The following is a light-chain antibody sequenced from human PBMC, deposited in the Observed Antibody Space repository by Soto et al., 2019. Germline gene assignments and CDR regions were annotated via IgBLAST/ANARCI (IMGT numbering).Light chain of an antibody. CDR2: GAS. V-gene: IGKV3-15*01. Sequence: EIVMTQSPATLSVSPGGRATLSCRASQSISDTLACYQQKPGQAPRLLIHGASTRATGCPARVSGSGSGTDFTLTISRLQSEEFAVYYCQQYNNWPWTFGQGTKVEIK. CDR1: QSISDT. J-gene: IGKJ1*01. CDR3: QQYNNWPWT.